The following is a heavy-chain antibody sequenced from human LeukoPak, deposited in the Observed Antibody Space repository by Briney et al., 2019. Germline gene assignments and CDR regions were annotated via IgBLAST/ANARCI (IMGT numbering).Heavy chain of an antibody. Sequence: SVKVSCKASGYTFTSYAMNWVRQAPGQGLEWMGGIIPILRTTNHAQKFQRRLTITADESTRTAYMELSSLRSEDTAMYYCARGGTNDFWKDSWGQGTLVTVSS. J-gene: IGHJ4*02. CDR3: ARGGTNDFWKDS. D-gene: IGHD3/OR15-3a*01. V-gene: IGHV1-69*13. CDR1: GYTFTSYA. CDR2: IIPILRTT.